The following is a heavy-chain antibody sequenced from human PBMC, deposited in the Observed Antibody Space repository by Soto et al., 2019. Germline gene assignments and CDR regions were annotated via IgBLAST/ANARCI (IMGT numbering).Heavy chain of an antibody. Sequence: QVQLQESGPGLVKPSETLSLTCTVSGGSISSYYWSWIRQPPGKGLEWIGYIYYSGSTNYNPSLTSRVTQPVETSNNQFSLKQSSVTAADTAVYYCARHGCGDYRHDYWGQGTLVTVSS. J-gene: IGHJ4*02. CDR3: ARHGCGDYRHDY. CDR2: IYYSGST. V-gene: IGHV4-59*08. D-gene: IGHD4-17*01. CDR1: GGSISSYY.